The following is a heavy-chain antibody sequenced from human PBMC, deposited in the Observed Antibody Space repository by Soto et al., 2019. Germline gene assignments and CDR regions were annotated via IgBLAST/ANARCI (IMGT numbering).Heavy chain of an antibody. Sequence: GGSLRLSCAASGFTFSSYAMHWVRQAPGKGLEWVAVISYDGSNKYYADSVKGRFTISRDNSKNTLYLQMNSLRAEDTAVYYCARGGITMVRGVMDVWGQGTTVTVSS. CDR1: GFTFSSYA. V-gene: IGHV3-30-3*01. D-gene: IGHD3-10*01. J-gene: IGHJ6*02. CDR3: ARGGITMVRGVMDV. CDR2: ISYDGSNK.